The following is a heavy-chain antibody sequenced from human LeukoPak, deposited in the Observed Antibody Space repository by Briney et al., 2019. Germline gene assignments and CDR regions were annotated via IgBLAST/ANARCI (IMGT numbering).Heavy chain of an antibody. Sequence: GGSLRLSCAASGFTFSSYWMSWVRQAPGKGPEWVANIKQDGSEKYYVDSVKGRFTISRDNAKNSLYLQMNSLRAEDTAVYYCARDRLHYDFWSGYYGSYYYYGMDVWGQGTTVTVSS. V-gene: IGHV3-7*01. J-gene: IGHJ6*02. CDR2: IKQDGSEK. CDR1: GFTFSSYW. D-gene: IGHD3-3*01. CDR3: ARDRLHYDFWSGYYGSYYYYGMDV.